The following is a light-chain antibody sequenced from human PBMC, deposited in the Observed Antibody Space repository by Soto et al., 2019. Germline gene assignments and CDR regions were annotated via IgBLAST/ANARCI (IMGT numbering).Light chain of an antibody. J-gene: IGKJ1*01. Sequence: EIVLTQSPATLSVSPGERATLSCRASQSGSSTYLARYQQKPGQAPRLLIYGASTRATGIPARFSGSGSGTEFTLTISSLQSEDFAVYYCQQYNNWPRKFGQGTKVDIK. V-gene: IGKV3-15*01. CDR1: QSGSSTY. CDR2: GAS. CDR3: QQYNNWPRK.